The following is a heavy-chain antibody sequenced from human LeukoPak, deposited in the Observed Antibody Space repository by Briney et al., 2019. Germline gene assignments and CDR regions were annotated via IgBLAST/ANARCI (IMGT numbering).Heavy chain of an antibody. V-gene: IGHV4-30-4*01. J-gene: IGHJ4*02. CDR2: IYYSGST. Sequence: SETLSLTCTVSGGSISSGDYYWSWIRQPAGKGLEWIGYIYYSGSTYYNPSLKSRVTISVDTSKNQFSLKLSSVTAADTAVYYCARDLWGGNYFDYWGQGTLVTVSS. CDR3: ARDLWGGNYFDY. CDR1: GGSISSGDYY. D-gene: IGHD2-21*01.